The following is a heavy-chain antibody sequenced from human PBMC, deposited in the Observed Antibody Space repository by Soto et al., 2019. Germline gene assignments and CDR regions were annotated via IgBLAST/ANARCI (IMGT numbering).Heavy chain of an antibody. J-gene: IGHJ4*02. CDR3: ARRGPGTYFDY. CDR2: IDGDGSIT. D-gene: IGHD6-13*01. V-gene: IGHV3-74*01. Sequence: GGSLRLSCAASGFTFSSYWMHWVRQAPGKGLVWVSRIDGDGSITTYADSVKGRFTVSRDNAKNALYLQMNSLRAEDTAVYYCARRGPGTYFDYWGQGTLVTVSS. CDR1: GFTFSSYW.